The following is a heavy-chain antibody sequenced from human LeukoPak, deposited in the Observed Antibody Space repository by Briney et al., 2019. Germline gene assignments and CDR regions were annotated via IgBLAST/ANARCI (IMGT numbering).Heavy chain of an antibody. CDR2: INSDSSHI. D-gene: IGHD1-26*01. CDR3: ARDPYSGNYGNYYYYYMDV. V-gene: IGHV3-9*01. Sequence: PGGSLRLSCAASGFNFDDYAMHWVRQVPGRGLEWVSGINSDSSHIDSAVSVRGRFTISRDNAKDSLYLQMNSLRPDDTALYYCARDPYSGNYGNYYYYYMDVWGKGTTVTISS. CDR1: GFNFDDYA. J-gene: IGHJ6*03.